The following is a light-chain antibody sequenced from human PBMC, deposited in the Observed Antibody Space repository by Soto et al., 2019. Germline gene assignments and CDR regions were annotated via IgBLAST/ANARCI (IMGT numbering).Light chain of an antibody. CDR2: NDD. Sequence: QSALTQSPSASGTPGQRITIYCSGSTSSIGSNAVNWYQQFPGTAPTFLIYNDDQRPSGVPDRSSGSKSGTSASLAISGLHSEDEADYYCATWDDSLNAFVFGTGTKVTVL. V-gene: IGLV1-44*01. CDR1: TSSIGSNA. CDR3: ATWDDSLNAFV. J-gene: IGLJ1*01.